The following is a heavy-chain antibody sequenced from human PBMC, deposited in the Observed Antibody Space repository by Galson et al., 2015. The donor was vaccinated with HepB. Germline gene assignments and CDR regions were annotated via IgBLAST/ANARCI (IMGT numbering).Heavy chain of an antibody. Sequence: SVKVSCKASGYTLINYAIHWLRQAPGQRLEWMGWINAGNGNTKYSQKFQDRVSITRDTSASTAYIELSSLRSEHTAVYYCAREGSSSYAFDIWGQGTMVTVSS. CDR3: AREGSSSYAFDI. CDR1: GYTLINYA. V-gene: IGHV1-3*01. CDR2: INAGNGNT. D-gene: IGHD2-2*01. J-gene: IGHJ3*02.